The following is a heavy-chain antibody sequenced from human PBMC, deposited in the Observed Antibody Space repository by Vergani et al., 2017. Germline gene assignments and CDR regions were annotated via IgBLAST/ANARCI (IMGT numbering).Heavy chain of an antibody. CDR1: GYTFTGYY. V-gene: IGHV1-2*02. J-gene: IGHJ4*02. CDR2: INPNSGGT. D-gene: IGHD3-22*01. Sequence: QVQLVQSGAEVKKPGASVKVSCKASGYTFTGYYMHWVRQAPGQGLEWMGWINPNSGGTKYAQKFQGRVTMTRETSISTAYMELSRLRSDDTAVYYCARYSSGYYVNFDYWGQGTLVTVSS. CDR3: ARYSSGYYVNFDY.